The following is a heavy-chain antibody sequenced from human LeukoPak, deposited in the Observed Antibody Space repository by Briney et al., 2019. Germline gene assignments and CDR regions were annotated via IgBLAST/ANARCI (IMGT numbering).Heavy chain of an antibody. J-gene: IGHJ6*02. Sequence: TYDSDSMKGRFTISRDNYKNVVYLQMSSLRAEDTAMYYCAKVVSWRVLDYYYGMDVWGQGTTVTVSS. V-gene: IGHV3-23*01. D-gene: IGHD3-3*01. CDR2: T. CDR3: AKVVSWRVLDYYYGMDV.